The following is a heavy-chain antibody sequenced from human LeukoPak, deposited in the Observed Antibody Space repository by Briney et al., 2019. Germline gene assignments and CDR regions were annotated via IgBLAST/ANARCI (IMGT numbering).Heavy chain of an antibody. D-gene: IGHD6-13*01. CDR2: ISYHGHRT. Sequence: GGSLRLSCVASGFTFYTYDMSWVRQFPGKGLEWVSSISYHGHRTYYTDSVKGRFTISRDNSKNTLYLQLNSLRVEDTAIYYCARIPGMAAGSDFYFDYWGPGTVVTVFS. V-gene: IGHV3-23*01. CDR3: ARIPGMAAGSDFYFDY. J-gene: IGHJ4*02. CDR1: GFTFYTYD.